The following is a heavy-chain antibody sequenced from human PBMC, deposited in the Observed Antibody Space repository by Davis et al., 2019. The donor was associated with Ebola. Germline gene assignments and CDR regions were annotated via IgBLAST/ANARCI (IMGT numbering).Heavy chain of an antibody. CDR3: ARRTHLDY. CDR2: ISYDGSNK. V-gene: IGHV3-30*04. J-gene: IGHJ4*02. Sequence: GESLKISCAASGFTFSSYAMHWVRQAPGKGLEWVAVISYDGSNKYYADSVKGRFTISRDNSKNTLYLQMNSLRAEDTAVYYCARRTHLDYWGQGTLVTVSS. CDR1: GFTFSSYA. D-gene: IGHD1-14*01.